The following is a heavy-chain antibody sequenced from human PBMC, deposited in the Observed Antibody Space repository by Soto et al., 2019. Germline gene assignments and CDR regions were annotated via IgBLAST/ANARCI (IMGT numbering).Heavy chain of an antibody. Sequence: QLQLQESGPGLVKPSETLSLTCTVSGGSISSSSYYWGWIRQHPGKGLEWIGSIYYSGRTYYNPYLHNRVTCTINTSKTQFPLRLSAVTAADTAMYYCARQVLWFGESFDAFDICGKGTIVTVSS. CDR2: IYYSGRT. D-gene: IGHD3-10*01. CDR1: GGSISSSSYY. V-gene: IGHV4-39*01. J-gene: IGHJ3*02. CDR3: ARQVLWFGESFDAFDI.